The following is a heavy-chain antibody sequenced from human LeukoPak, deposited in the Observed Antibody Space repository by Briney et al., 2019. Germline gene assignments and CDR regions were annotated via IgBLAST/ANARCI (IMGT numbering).Heavy chain of an antibody. CDR2: IGFDSGNT. CDR1: GFTFSDYS. Sequence: GGPLRLSCAASGFTFSDYSMNWVRQAPGKGLEWISYIGFDSGNTNYADSVKGRFTISGDKAKNSLYLQMNSLRVEDTAVYYCARDYKYAFDNWGQGTLVTVSS. D-gene: IGHD5-24*01. CDR3: ARDYKYAFDN. V-gene: IGHV3-48*01. J-gene: IGHJ4*02.